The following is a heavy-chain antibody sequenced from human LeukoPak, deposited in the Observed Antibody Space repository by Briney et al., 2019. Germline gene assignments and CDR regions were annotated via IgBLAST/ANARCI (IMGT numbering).Heavy chain of an antibody. J-gene: IGHJ5*02. CDR3: AREYYDFWSGYLFDP. Sequence: GGSLRLSCAASGFTFSSDWMSWVRQAPGMGLEWVANIKQDGSEKYYVDSVKGRFTISRDNAKNSLYLQMNSLRAEDTAVYYCAREYYDFWSGYLFDPWGQGTLVTVSS. CDR1: GFTFSSDW. CDR2: IKQDGSEK. D-gene: IGHD3-3*01. V-gene: IGHV3-7*01.